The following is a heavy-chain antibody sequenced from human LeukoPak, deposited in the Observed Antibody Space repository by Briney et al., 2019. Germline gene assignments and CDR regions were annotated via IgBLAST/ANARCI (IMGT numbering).Heavy chain of an antibody. V-gene: IGHV4-34*01. CDR1: GGSFSGYY. D-gene: IGHD6-13*01. J-gene: IGHJ4*02. Sequence: SETLSLTCAVYGGSFSGYYWSWIRQPPGKGLEWIGEINHSGSTNYNPSLKSRVAISVDTSKNQFSLKLSSVTAADTAVYYCARYPIAAAGRGAKHYDYWGQGTLVTVSS. CDR3: ARYPIAAAGRGAKHYDY. CDR2: INHSGST.